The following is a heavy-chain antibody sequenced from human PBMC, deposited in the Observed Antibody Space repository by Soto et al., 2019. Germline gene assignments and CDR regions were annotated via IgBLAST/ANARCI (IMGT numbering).Heavy chain of an antibody. Sequence: SETLSLTCSVSGGSISGSYWSWIRQSPGKGLEWLGYVYYTGSTNYSPSLRSRVSISVDTSKNEFSLGLRSVSAADTAVYFCARSVAVPDAHIDCWGPGTQVTVSS. V-gene: IGHV4-59*01. CDR1: GGSISGSY. D-gene: IGHD3-3*01. CDR2: VYYTGST. CDR3: ARSVAVPDAHIDC. J-gene: IGHJ4*02.